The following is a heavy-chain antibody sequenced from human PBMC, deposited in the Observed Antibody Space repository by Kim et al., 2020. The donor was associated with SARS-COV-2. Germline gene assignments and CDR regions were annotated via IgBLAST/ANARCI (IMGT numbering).Heavy chain of an antibody. CDR3: TTDDYEGPFDY. D-gene: IGHD4-17*01. J-gene: IGHJ4*02. Sequence: TDYAAPVKGRFTSTRDDSKNTLYLQMNSLKTEDTAVYYCTTDDYEGPFDYWGQGTLVTVSS. CDR2: T. V-gene: IGHV3-15*01.